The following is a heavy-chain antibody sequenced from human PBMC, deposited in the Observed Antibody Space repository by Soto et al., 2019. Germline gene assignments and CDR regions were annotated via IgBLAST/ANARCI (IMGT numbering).Heavy chain of an antibody. CDR3: ERQEWLRGYNWFDP. CDR1: GPSLSSYY. J-gene: IGHJ5*02. Sequence: PPDTLSLTCTVSGPSLSSYYRSWVRQPPGKGLEWIGYIYYSGSTNYNPSLKSRATISVDTTKNQFALKLSSVNAADTAVYYCERQEWLRGYNWFDPWGQGTLVTVSS. D-gene: IGHD5-12*01. V-gene: IGHV4-59*08. CDR2: IYYSGST.